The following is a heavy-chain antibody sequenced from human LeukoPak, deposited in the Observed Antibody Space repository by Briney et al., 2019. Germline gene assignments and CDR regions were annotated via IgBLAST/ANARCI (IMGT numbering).Heavy chain of an antibody. V-gene: IGHV3-33*01. J-gene: IGHJ6*02. CDR3: ARGYYDSSGVYYYYGMDV. Sequence: QPGRSLRLSCAASGFTFSSYGMHWVRQAPGKGLEWVAVIWYDGTNKYYADSVKGRFTISRDNSKNTLYLQMNSLRAEDTAVYYCARGYYDSSGVYYYYGMDVWGQGTTVTVSS. D-gene: IGHD3-22*01. CDR2: IWYDGTNK. CDR1: GFTFSSYG.